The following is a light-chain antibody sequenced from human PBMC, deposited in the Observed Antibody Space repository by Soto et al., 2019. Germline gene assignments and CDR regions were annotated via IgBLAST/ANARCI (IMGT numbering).Light chain of an antibody. J-gene: IGKJ4*01. CDR3: QQYYTTSLT. CDR1: QSVLYSSNNKNY. CDR2: WAS. V-gene: IGKV4-1*01. Sequence: DIVMTQSPDSLAVSLGERATINCKSSQSVLYSSNNKNYLAWYQQKPGQPPKLLIYWASTRESGVPDRFRARGSGTDFSLTISRLQAEDVAVYSCQQYYTTSLTFGGGPKVEIK.